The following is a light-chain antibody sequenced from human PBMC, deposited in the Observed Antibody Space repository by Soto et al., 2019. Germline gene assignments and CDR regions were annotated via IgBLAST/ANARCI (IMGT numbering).Light chain of an antibody. J-gene: IGKJ1*01. CDR3: QQRSSWT. CDR2: DAS. CDR1: QSVSSF. Sequence: EIVLTQSPATLSLSPGERATLSCRASQSVSSFLGWYQQKPGQAPRLLIYDASNRATGIPARFSGSGSGTDFTLTISSLEPEDFAVYYCQQRSSWTFGQGQKVDI. V-gene: IGKV3-11*01.